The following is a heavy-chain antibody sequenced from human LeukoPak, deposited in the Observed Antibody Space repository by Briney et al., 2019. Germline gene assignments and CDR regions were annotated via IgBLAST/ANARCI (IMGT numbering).Heavy chain of an antibody. Sequence: PSETLSLTCAVYGGSFSGYYWSWIRQPPGKGLEWIGEINHSGSTNYNPSLKSRVTISVDTSKNQFSLKLSSVTAADTAVYYCARHGVMATIKTFFDYWGQGTLVTVSS. CDR1: GGSFSGYY. J-gene: IGHJ4*02. CDR2: INHSGST. CDR3: ARHGVMATIKTFFDY. V-gene: IGHV4-34*01. D-gene: IGHD5-24*01.